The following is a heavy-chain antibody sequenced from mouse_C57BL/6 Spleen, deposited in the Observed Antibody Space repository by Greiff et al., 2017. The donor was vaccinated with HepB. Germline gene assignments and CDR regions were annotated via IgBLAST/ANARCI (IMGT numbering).Heavy chain of an antibody. V-gene: IGHV1-81*01. D-gene: IGHD1-1*01. Sequence: VHLVESGAELARPGASVKLSCKASGYTFTSYGISWVKQRTGQGLEWIGEIYPRSGNTYYNEKFKCKATLTADKSSSTAYMELRSLTSEDSAVYCCARLDYYGSSLYYAMDYWGQGTAVTVSS. J-gene: IGHJ4*01. CDR3: ARLDYYGSSLYYAMDY. CDR2: IYPRSGNT. CDR1: GYTFTSYG.